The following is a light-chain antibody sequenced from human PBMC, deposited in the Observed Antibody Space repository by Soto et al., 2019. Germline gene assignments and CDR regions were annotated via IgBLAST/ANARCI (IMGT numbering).Light chain of an antibody. Sequence: EIVMTQSPATLSVSPGGSATLSCRASQHVSSNLAWYRQKPGQPPPLLIYRASTRATGIAATFSGSGSGTEFNLPISSLQSEDFAVYYCQQYNKWPYTFGQGTKLEI. CDR2: RAS. J-gene: IGKJ2*01. CDR3: QQYNKWPYT. CDR1: QHVSSN. V-gene: IGKV3-15*01.